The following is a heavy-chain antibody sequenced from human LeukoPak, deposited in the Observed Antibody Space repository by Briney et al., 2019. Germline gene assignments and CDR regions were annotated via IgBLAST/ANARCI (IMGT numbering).Heavy chain of an antibody. CDR2: ISSSSSYI. V-gene: IGHV3-21*01. CDR3: AREAEPTIVVVPAANDY. Sequence: GGSLRLSCAASGFTFSSYSMNWVRQAPGKGLEWVSSISSSSSYIYYADSVKGRFTISRDNAKNSLYLQMNSLTAEDTAVYYCAREAEPTIVVVPAANDYWGQGTLVTVSS. D-gene: IGHD2-2*01. J-gene: IGHJ4*02. CDR1: GFTFSSYS.